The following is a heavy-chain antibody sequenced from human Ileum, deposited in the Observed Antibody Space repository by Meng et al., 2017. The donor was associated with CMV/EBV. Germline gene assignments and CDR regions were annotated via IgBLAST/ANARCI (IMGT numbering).Heavy chain of an antibody. Sequence: SVKVSCKASVYTFTYNHLHWVRQAPGQGLEWMGWRTPNTGGTFYAQKFQGRVTMTGDTSISTAYMESRRLTSDDTAVYYCARHGDYLEVWGQGTTVTVSS. CDR2: RTPNTGGT. CDR1: VYTFTYNH. CDR3: ARHGDYLEV. J-gene: IGHJ6*02. D-gene: IGHD2-21*02. V-gene: IGHV1-2*02.